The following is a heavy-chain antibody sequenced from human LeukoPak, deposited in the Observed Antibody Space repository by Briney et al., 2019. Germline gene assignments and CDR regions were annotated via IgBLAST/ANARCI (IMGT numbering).Heavy chain of an antibody. CDR3: AKDQGLSVGWSPFDN. V-gene: IGHV3-23*01. D-gene: IGHD6-19*01. CDR2: ISGSGGST. CDR1: GFTFSSYA. Sequence: QAGGSLRLSCAASGFTFSSYAMSWVRQAPGKGLEWVSAISGSGGSTYYADSVKGRFTISRDNSKNTLYLQMNSLRAEDTAIYYCAKDQGLSVGWSPFDNWGQGALVTVSS. J-gene: IGHJ4*02.